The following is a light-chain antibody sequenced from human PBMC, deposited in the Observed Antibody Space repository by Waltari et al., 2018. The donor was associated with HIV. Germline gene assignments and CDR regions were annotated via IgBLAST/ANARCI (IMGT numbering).Light chain of an antibody. CDR2: RNE. V-gene: IGLV1-44*01. Sequence: QSVLTQPPSASRTPGQSALMSSSGNKSNVGNNFVSWFQQVPGGAPKLVIYRNERRPSGVPDRFSGAKSGSSASLAISGLQSDDEADYFCASWDDNLGHWVFGVGTKLTV. CDR1: KSNVGNNF. CDR3: ASWDDNLGHWV. J-gene: IGLJ3*02.